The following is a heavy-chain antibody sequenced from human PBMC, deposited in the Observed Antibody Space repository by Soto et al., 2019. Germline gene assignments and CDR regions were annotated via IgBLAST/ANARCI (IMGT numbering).Heavy chain of an antibody. CDR2: ISGSGGST. Sequence: PGGSLRLSCAASGFTFSSYAMSWVRQAPGKGLEWVSAISGSGGSTYYADSVKGRFTISRDNSKNTLYLQMNSLRAEYTAVYYCAKGIGRITMIVVVITNYYYGMDVWGQGTTVTVSS. J-gene: IGHJ6*02. D-gene: IGHD3-22*01. CDR1: GFTFSSYA. CDR3: AKGIGRITMIVVVITNYYYGMDV. V-gene: IGHV3-23*01.